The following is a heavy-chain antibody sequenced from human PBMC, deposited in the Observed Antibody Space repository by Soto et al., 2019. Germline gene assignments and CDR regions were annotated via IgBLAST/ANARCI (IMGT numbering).Heavy chain of an antibody. D-gene: IGHD3-10*01. CDR3: AVAAVREIMAQESSGMAV. Sequence: QVQLVQSGAEVKTPGSSVKVSCKASGGTLSDYAISWVRQAPGQGLEWMGGIMPTVDSANYAQNFQGRLTISADESTSTANLELSRLRSDDTAVYYCAVAAVREIMAQESSGMAVWGQGTTVIVSS. J-gene: IGHJ6*02. V-gene: IGHV1-69*01. CDR1: GGTLSDYA. CDR2: IMPTVDSA.